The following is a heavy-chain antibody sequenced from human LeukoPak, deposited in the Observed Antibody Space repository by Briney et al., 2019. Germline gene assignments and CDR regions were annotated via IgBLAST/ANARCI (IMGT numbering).Heavy chain of an antibody. J-gene: IGHJ5*02. D-gene: IGHD2-2*01. CDR2: INARGDT. CDR1: GWSFNDYY. Sequence: SETLSLTCAVYGWSFNDYYWNWVCQPPGKGLEWIGEINARGDTNYNPSLKSRVTISVDSSKNQFSLTLTSMIAADTAIYYCARGQVPAARGYNWFDPWGQGTLVTVSS. CDR3: ARGQVPAARGYNWFDP. V-gene: IGHV4-34*01.